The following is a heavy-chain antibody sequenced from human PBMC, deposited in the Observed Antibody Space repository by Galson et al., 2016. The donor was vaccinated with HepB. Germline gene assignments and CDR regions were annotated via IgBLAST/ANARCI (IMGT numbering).Heavy chain of an antibody. J-gene: IGHJ4*02. V-gene: IGHV1-2*04. CDR3: ARDGCSGGSCYDY. Sequence: SVKVSCKASGYTFTGYYMHWVRQAPGQGLEWMGWINPNSGGTNYAQKLQGWVTMTRDTSISTAYMELSRLRSDDTAVYYCARDGCSGGSCYDYWGQGTLATVSS. CDR1: GYTFTGYY. CDR2: INPNSGGT. D-gene: IGHD2-15*01.